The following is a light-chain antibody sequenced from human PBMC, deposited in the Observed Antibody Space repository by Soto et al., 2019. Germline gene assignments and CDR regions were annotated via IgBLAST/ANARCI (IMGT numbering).Light chain of an antibody. CDR3: QQYAASPRT. J-gene: IGKJ1*01. V-gene: IGKV3-20*01. Sequence: EIVLTQSPGTLSLSPRERATLSCRASQSVSSNYLAWYQHKPDQAPRLLIYCASSRAAGIPNRFSGRGSGTDFTLTISRLEPEDFAVYYCQQYAASPRTFGQGTQVEVK. CDR2: CAS. CDR1: QSVSSNY.